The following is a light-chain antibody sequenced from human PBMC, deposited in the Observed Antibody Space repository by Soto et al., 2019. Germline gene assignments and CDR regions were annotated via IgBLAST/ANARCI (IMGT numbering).Light chain of an antibody. Sequence: EIVLTQSPGTLSLSPGERATLSCGASQSVSSSYLAWYQQKPGQAPRLLIYGASSRATGIPDRFSGSGSGTDFTLTISRLEPADFAVYYCQQYGSSPGTFGQGTKVDIK. V-gene: IGKV3-20*01. CDR3: QQYGSSPGT. J-gene: IGKJ1*01. CDR2: GAS. CDR1: QSVSSSY.